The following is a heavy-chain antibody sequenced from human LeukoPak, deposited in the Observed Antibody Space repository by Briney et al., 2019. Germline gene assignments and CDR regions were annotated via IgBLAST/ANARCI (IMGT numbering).Heavy chain of an antibody. CDR3: ASSYYDILTGYSHDY. D-gene: IGHD3-9*01. CDR1: GGSISSYY. Sequence: SETLSLTCTVSGGSISSYYWSWIRQPAGKGLEWIGRIYTSGSTNYNPSLKSRVTMSVDTSKNQFSLKLSSVTAADTAVYYRASSYYDILTGYSHDYWGQGTLVTVSS. J-gene: IGHJ4*02. CDR2: IYTSGST. V-gene: IGHV4-4*07.